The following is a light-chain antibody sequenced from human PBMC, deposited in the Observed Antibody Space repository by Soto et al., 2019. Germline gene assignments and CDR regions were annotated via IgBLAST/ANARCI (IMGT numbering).Light chain of an antibody. CDR2: EVE. V-gene: IGLV2-14*03. Sequence: QSALTQPASVSASPGQSITISCTGTSSDIGDYNYVSWYQQRPGEAPKLILYEVENRHSGISDRLSGSKSGNTASLTISGLRTEDEADYYCSSYTSTVTLVVFGGGTKLTVL. CDR3: SSYTSTVTLVV. CDR1: SSDIGDYNY. J-gene: IGLJ2*01.